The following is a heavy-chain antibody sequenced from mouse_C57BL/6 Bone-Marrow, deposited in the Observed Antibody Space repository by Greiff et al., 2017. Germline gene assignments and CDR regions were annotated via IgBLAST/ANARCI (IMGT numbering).Heavy chain of an antibody. CDR3: ARRAYDYDPPWFAY. V-gene: IGHV1-81*01. J-gene: IGHJ3*01. D-gene: IGHD2-4*01. Sequence: VKLMESGAELARPGASVKLSCQASGYTFTSYGISWVKQRTGQGLEWIGEIYPRRGNTYYNEKFKGKATLTADKSSSTAYMELRSLTSEDSAVYFCARRAYDYDPPWFAYWGQGTLVTVSA. CDR2: IYPRRGNT. CDR1: GYTFTSYG.